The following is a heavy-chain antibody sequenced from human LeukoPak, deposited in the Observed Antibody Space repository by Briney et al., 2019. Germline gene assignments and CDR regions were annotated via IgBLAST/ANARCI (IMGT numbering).Heavy chain of an antibody. D-gene: IGHD2-21*02. CDR2: ISSSSSTI. CDR3: ARDRGAYCGGDCQGGYFDY. CDR1: GFTFSDYY. J-gene: IGHJ4*02. Sequence: KPGGSLRLSCAASGFTFSDYYMSWIRQAPGKGLEWVSYISSSSSTIYFADSVKGRFTISRDNAKNPLYLQMNSLRAEDTAVYYCARDRGAYCGGDCQGGYFDYWGQGTLVTVSS. V-gene: IGHV3-11*04.